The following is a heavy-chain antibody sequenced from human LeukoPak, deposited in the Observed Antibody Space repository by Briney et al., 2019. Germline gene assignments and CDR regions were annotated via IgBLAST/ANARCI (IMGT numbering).Heavy chain of an antibody. D-gene: IGHD3-10*01. CDR3: VRLRRNSDRSYYYDS. CDR2: INPTSTSI. V-gene: IGHV3-21*01. Sequence: GGSLRLSCVASGLTFSDYSINWVRRAPGKGLERVSSINPTSTSIYYADAVRGRFTISRDNAKSSLYLQMDSLRAEDTAVYYCVRLRRNSDRSYYYDSWGQGILVTVSS. CDR1: GLTFSDYS. J-gene: IGHJ5*01.